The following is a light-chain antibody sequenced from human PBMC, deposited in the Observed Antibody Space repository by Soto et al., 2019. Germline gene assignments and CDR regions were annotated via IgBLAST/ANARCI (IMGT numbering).Light chain of an antibody. V-gene: IGKV3-20*01. CDR3: QQYGSSPWT. CDR1: QSVSSSY. CDR2: GAS. Sequence: EIVLTQSPGTLSLSPGERATLSCRASQSVSSSYLAWYQQTPGQAPRLLIYGASSRTTDLPDRFSGSGSGTDFPLTISRLAPEDFAVYYCQQYGSSPWTFGQGTKVEIK. J-gene: IGKJ1*01.